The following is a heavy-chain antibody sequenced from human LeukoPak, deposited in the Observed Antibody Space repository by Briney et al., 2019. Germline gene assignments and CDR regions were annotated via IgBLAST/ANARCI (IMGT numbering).Heavy chain of an antibody. CDR1: GYSISSGYY. J-gene: IGHJ5*02. Sequence: SETLSLTCTVSGYSISSGYYWGWMRPPPGKGREGIGSIYHSGSTYYNPSLKRRVTISVHTSKNQFSLKLSSVTAADTAVYYCARTVAGTFWFDPWGQGTLVTVSS. D-gene: IGHD6-19*01. CDR3: ARTVAGTFWFDP. V-gene: IGHV4-38-2*02. CDR2: IYHSGST.